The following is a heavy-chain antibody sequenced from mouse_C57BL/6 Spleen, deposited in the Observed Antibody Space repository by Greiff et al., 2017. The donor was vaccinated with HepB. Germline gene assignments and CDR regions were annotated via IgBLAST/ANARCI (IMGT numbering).Heavy chain of an antibody. J-gene: IGHJ4*01. D-gene: IGHD3-2*02. V-gene: IGHV2-2*01. CDR1: GFSLTSYG. CDR3: ARKGRLRLQYYAMDY. Sequence: QVQLQESGPGLVQPSQSLSITCTVSGFSLTSYGVHWVRQSPGKGLEWLGVIWSGGSTDYNAAFISRLSISKDNSKSQVFFKMNSLQADDTAIYYCARKGRLRLQYYAMDYWGQGTSVTVSS. CDR2: IWSGGST.